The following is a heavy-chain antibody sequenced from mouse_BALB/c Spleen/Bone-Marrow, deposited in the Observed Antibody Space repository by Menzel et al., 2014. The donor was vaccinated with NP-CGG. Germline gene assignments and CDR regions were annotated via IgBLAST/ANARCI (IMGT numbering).Heavy chain of an antibody. CDR1: GHTFTSYT. CDR3: AREARTGAWFAY. D-gene: IGHD4-1*01. V-gene: IGHV1-4*01. Sequence: VQLQQSGAELARPGASVKMSCKASGHTFTSYTMQCIRQRPGQCLDWIGYLFPSSDYTNYNQNFKDKATLTADKSSSTAYMQLNSLTSEDFAVYYCAREARTGAWFAYWGQGTLVTVSA. CDR2: LFPSSDYT. J-gene: IGHJ3*01.